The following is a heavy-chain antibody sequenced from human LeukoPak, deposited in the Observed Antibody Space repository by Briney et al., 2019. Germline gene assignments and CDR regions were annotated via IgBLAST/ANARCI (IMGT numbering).Heavy chain of an antibody. CDR1: GFTFDDYA. Sequence: GGSLRLSCAASGFTFDDYAMHWVRQAPGKGLEWVSGISWNSGSIGYADSVKGRFTISRGNAKNSLYLQMNSLRAEDTTLYYCAKGSITMVRGASDYWGQGTLVTVSS. J-gene: IGHJ4*02. V-gene: IGHV3-9*01. D-gene: IGHD3-10*01. CDR3: AKGSITMVRGASDY. CDR2: ISWNSGSI.